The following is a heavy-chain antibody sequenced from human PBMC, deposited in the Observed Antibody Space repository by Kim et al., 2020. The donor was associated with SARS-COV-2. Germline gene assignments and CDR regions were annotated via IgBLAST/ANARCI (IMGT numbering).Heavy chain of an antibody. J-gene: IGHJ4*02. CDR2: INQDGSGT. CDR3: AREYKYVWGSYPDY. D-gene: IGHD3-16*01. Sequence: GGSLRLSCAASGFTFSSYWMRWVRQAPGRGLVWVANINQDGSGTNYADSVKGRFTISRDNAKNSLYLQMNSLRAEDTAVYYCAREYKYVWGSYPDYWGQGTLVTVSS. CDR1: GFTFSSYW. V-gene: IGHV3-7*01.